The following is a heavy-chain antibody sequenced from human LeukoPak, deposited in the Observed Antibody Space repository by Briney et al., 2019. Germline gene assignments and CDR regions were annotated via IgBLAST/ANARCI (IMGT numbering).Heavy chain of an antibody. CDR1: GGTFSSYT. J-gene: IGHJ4*02. V-gene: IGHV1-69*02. D-gene: IGHD4-11*01. CDR3: ARATTVTVVGGDY. CDR2: IIPILGIA. Sequence: SVKVSCKASGGTFSSYTISWVRQAPGQGLEWMGRIIPILGIANYAQKFQGRVAITADKSTSTAYMELSSLRSEDTAVYYCARATTVTVVGGDYWGQGTLVTVSS.